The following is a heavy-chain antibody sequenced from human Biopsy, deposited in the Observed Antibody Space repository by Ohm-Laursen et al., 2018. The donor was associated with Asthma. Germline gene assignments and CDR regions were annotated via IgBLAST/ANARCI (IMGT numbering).Heavy chain of an antibody. CDR1: GFTFSNYG. Sequence: SLRLSCSASGFTFSNYGMHWVRQVAGKGLDWVAVVTYDGISQYYAEPVRGRFTISRDNSMNTLYLHMNSLRVEDTAVYYCARGLDYSGRSGFDYWGRGTLVTVSS. V-gene: IGHV3-30*03. CDR2: VTYDGISQ. D-gene: IGHD3-10*01. CDR3: ARGLDYSGRSGFDY. J-gene: IGHJ4*02.